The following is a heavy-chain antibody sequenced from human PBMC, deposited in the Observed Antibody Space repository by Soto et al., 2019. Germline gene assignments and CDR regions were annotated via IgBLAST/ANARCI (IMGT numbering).Heavy chain of an antibody. J-gene: IGHJ4*02. Sequence: GGSLRLSCAASGFTFSSYAMHWVRQAPGKGLEWVAVISYDGSNKYYADSVKGRFTISRDNSKNTLYLQMNSLRAEDTAVYYCARDCGSDCYSGVYWGQGTLVTVSS. CDR1: GFTFSSYA. CDR2: ISYDGSNK. V-gene: IGHV3-30-3*01. CDR3: ARDCGSDCYSGVY. D-gene: IGHD2-21*02.